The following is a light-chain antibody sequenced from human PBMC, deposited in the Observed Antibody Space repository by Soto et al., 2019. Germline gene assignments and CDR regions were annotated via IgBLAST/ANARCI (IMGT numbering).Light chain of an antibody. V-gene: IGKV1-39*01. J-gene: IGKJ1*01. Sequence: DIQMTQSPSSLSAPVGDRVTISCRASQNIDNYLNWYQQKPGKAPKLLIYAASSLQSGVPLRFSGIGSGTDFTLTISSLQPEDFATYSCQQSYSSPWTFGQGTMVEIK. CDR3: QQSYSSPWT. CDR2: AAS. CDR1: QNIDNY.